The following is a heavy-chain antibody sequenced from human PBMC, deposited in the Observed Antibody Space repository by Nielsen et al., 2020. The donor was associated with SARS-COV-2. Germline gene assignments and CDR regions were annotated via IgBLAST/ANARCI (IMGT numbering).Heavy chain of an antibody. J-gene: IGHJ4*02. D-gene: IGHD3-22*01. CDR3: ARRGAYHDTSGYYWDYYFDF. CDR2: IYYSGST. Sequence: WIRQPPGKGLEWIGYIYYSGSTSYNPSLKSRVTISVDTSKNQFSLKRRSVTAADSAVYYCARRGAYHDTSGYYWDYYFDFWGQGTVVTVSS. V-gene: IGHV4-39*01.